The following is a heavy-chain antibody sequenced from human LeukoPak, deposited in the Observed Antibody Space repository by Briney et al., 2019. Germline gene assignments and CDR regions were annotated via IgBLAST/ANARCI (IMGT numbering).Heavy chain of an antibody. CDR2: INHSGST. V-gene: IGHV4-34*01. J-gene: IGHJ4*02. Sequence: RPSETLSLTCAVYGGSFSGYYWSWIRQPPGKGLEWIGEINHSGSTNYNPSLKSRVTISRDTSKNEFSLKLSSVTAADTAVYYCARDSRRDGYNLDYWGRGTLVTVSS. D-gene: IGHD5-24*01. CDR1: GGSFSGYY. CDR3: ARDSRRDGYNLDY.